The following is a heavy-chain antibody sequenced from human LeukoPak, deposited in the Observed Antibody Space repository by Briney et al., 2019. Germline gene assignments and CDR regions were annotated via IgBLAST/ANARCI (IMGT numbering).Heavy chain of an antibody. V-gene: IGHV1-18*01. D-gene: IGHD6-13*01. J-gene: IGHJ6*03. CDR3: ARDRHIAAAVYYYYMDV. Sequence: SVKVSCKASGYTFTSYIISWVRQAPGQGLEWVGWINAYNGNTDYAQRVQGRVTMTTDTSTSTAYMELRSLRSDDTAVYYCARDRHIAAAVYYYYMDVWGKGTPVTVSS. CDR1: GYTFTSYI. CDR2: INAYNGNT.